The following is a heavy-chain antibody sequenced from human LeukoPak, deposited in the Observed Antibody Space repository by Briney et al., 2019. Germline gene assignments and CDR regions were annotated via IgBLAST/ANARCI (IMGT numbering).Heavy chain of an antibody. CDR2: IRYDGSNK. J-gene: IGHJ3*02. CDR1: GFTFSSYW. D-gene: IGHD6-13*01. Sequence: QSGGSLRLSCAASGFTFSSYWMSWVRQAPGKGLEWVAFIRYDGSNKYYADSVKGRFTISRDNSKNTLYLQMNSLRAEDTAVYYCAKESTIAAAGTKAFDIWGQGTMVTVSS. CDR3: AKESTIAAAGTKAFDI. V-gene: IGHV3-30*02.